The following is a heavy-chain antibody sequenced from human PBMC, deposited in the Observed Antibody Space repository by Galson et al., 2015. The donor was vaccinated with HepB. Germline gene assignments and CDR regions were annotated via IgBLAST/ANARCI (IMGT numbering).Heavy chain of an antibody. Sequence: SLRLSCAASGFTFSNTWMSWVRQAPGKGLEWVGRIKSETYGESRTYVASVRDRFTISRDDSKNMLYLQMNGLKTEDTAVYYCTLKGDCYPVFDC. D-gene: IGHD2-21*02. CDR1: GFTFSNTW. J-gene: IGHJ4*01. CDR2: IKSETYGESR. CDR3: TLKGDCYPVFDC. V-gene: IGHV3-15*01.